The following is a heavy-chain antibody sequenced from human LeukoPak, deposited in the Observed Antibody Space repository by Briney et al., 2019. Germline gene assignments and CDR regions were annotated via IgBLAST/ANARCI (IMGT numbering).Heavy chain of an antibody. CDR1: GGSISSSSHF. CDR2: IVYSGST. CDR3: ASRARRYYFDY. J-gene: IGHJ4*02. V-gene: IGHV4-39*01. Sequence: SETLSLTCTVSGGSISSSSHFWGWTRQPPGRGLEWMGRIVYSGSTYYNPSRKSRVTISVDTSKDQFSLKLPSVPATDTAVYYCASRARRYYFDYWGQGTLVTVSS.